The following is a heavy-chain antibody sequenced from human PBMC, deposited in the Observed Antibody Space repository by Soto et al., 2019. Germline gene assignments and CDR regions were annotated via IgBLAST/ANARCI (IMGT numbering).Heavy chain of an antibody. CDR3: ARGVKQQLVRVYYYGMDV. J-gene: IGHJ6*02. V-gene: IGHV4-34*01. Sequence: PSETLSLTCAVYGGSFSGYYWSWIRQPPGKGLEWIGEINHSGSTNYNPSLKSRVTISVDTSKNQFSLKLSSVTAADTAVYYCARGVKQQLVRVYYYGMDVWGQGTTVTVSS. CDR1: GGSFSGYY. D-gene: IGHD6-13*01. CDR2: INHSGST.